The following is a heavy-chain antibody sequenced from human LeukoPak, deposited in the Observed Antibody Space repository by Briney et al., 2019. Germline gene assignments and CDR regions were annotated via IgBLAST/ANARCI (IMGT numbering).Heavy chain of an antibody. V-gene: IGHV3-74*01. CDR1: GFTFSSYW. J-gene: IGHJ4*02. Sequence: GSLRLSCAASGFTFSSYWMHWVRQAPGKGLVWVSRIKSGVTYADSVRGRFTISRDNAKNTLYLQMNSLRAEDTAVYYCARGRGGDFDYWGQGTLVTVSS. CDR3: ARGRGGDFDY. CDR2: IKSGV.